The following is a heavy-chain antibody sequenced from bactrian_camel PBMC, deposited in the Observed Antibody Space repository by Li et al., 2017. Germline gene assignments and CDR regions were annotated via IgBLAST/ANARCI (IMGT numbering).Heavy chain of an antibody. Sequence: HVQLVESGGGSVQVGGSLRLSCTTPGNTFGSYCMGWFRQVPGKEREGVAGINTAGGLYYADSVKGRFTISHDNAKNSVDLQMNSLKPDDTAVYYCAATGQMLSVAGCRTQGTQVTVS. CDR2: INTAGGL. V-gene: IGHV3S55*01. D-gene: IGHD1*01. CDR1: GNTFGSYC. J-gene: IGHJ4*01.